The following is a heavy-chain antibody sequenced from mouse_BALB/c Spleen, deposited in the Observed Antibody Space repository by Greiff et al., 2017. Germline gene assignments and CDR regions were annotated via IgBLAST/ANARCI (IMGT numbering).Heavy chain of an antibody. Sequence: EVMLMESGGGLVKPGGSLKLSCAASGFTFSSYAMSWVRQTPEKRLEWVAFISSGGSTYYPESMKGRFTISRDTARNILYLQMSSLRSEDTAMSYCARGTTVVARHWYFDVWGAGTTVTVSS. CDR3: ARGTTVVARHWYFDV. CDR1: GFTFSSYA. CDR2: ISSGGST. D-gene: IGHD1-1*01. V-gene: IGHV5-6-5*01. J-gene: IGHJ1*01.